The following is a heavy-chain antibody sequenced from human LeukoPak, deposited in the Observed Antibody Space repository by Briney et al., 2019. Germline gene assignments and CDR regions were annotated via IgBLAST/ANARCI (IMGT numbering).Heavy chain of an antibody. CDR3: ARHMFDSTLPYDY. V-gene: IGHV5-51*01. CDR1: GYSFTSYW. D-gene: IGHD3-10*02. Sequence: GASVKVSCKGSGYSFTSYWIAWVRQMPGKGLEWMGIIYPGDSDTRYSPSFQGQVTFSVDKSMSTAYLHWDTLKASDTAFYYCARHMFDSTLPYDYWGQGTLVTVST. J-gene: IGHJ4*02. CDR2: IYPGDSDT.